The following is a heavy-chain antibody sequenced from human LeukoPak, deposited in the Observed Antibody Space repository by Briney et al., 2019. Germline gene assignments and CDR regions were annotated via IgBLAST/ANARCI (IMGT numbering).Heavy chain of an antibody. CDR2: IIPIFGTA. V-gene: IGHV1-69*05. Sequence: ASVKVSCKASGGTFSSYAISRVRQAPGQGLEWMGRIIPIFGTANYAQKFQGRVTITTDESTSTAYMELSSLRSEDTAVYYCARTQRRIVATDVAWTDFDYWGQGTLVIVSS. J-gene: IGHJ4*02. CDR1: GGTFSSYA. CDR3: ARTQRRIVATDVAWTDFDY. D-gene: IGHD6-13*01.